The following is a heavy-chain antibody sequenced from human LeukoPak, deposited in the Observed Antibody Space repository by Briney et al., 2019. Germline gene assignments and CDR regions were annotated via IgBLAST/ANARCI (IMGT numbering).Heavy chain of an antibody. V-gene: IGHV1-18*01. J-gene: IGHJ5*02. CDR1: GYTFTSYG. CDR3: ARRGGGYDYGDLGWFDP. Sequence: ASVKVSCKASGYTFTSYGISWVRQAPGQGLEWVRWISAYNGNTNYAQKLQGRVTITTVTSTSTAYMELRSLRPDDTAVYYCARRGGGYDYGDLGWFDPWGQGTLVTVSS. CDR2: ISAYNGNT. D-gene: IGHD4-17*01.